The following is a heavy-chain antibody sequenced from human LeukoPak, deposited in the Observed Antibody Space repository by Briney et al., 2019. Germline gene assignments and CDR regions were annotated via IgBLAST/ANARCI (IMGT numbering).Heavy chain of an antibody. CDR2: INTYDGNT. V-gene: IGHV1-18*01. CDR1: GYTFSSYH. CDR3: ARDFATWYFDY. J-gene: IGHJ4*02. D-gene: IGHD2-15*01. Sequence: ASVKVSCKASGYTFSSYHVSWVRQAPGQGLEWMGWINTYDGNTNYAQNFQGRVAMTTDTSTSTAYMGLRSLRSDDTAVYYCARDFATWYFDYWGQGTLVTVSS.